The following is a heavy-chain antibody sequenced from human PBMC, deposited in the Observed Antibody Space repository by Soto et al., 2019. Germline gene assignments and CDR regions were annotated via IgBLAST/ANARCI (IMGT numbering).Heavy chain of an antibody. V-gene: IGHV3-48*03. CDR2: ISSSGSTI. J-gene: IGHJ3*02. CDR3: ARPGCRSTSRYAFDN. Sequence: GESLKISCAASGFTFSSYEMNWVRQAPGKGLEWVSYISSSGSTIYYADSVKGRFTISRDNAKNSLYLQMNSLRAEDTAVYYCARPGCRSTSRYAFDNRGQGTMGTVSS. D-gene: IGHD2-2*01. CDR1: GFTFSSYE.